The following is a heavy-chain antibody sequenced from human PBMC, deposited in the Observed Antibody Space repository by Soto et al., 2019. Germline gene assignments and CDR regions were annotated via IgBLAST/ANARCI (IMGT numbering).Heavy chain of an antibody. V-gene: IGHV1-69*10. CDR3: AAINFYDSSGYYYYYYGMDV. D-gene: IGHD3-22*01. J-gene: IGHJ6*02. Sequence: VKVSCKASGGTFSSYAISWVRQAPGQGLEWMGGIIPILGIANYAQKFQGRVTITADKSTSTAYMELSSLRSEDTAVYYCAAINFYDSSGYYYYYYGMDVWGQGTTVTVSS. CDR2: IIPILGIA. CDR1: GGTFSSYA.